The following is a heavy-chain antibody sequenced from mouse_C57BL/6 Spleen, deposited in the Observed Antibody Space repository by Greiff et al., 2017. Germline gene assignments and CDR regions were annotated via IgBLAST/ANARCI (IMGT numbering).Heavy chain of an antibody. CDR2: ISDGGSYT. CDR3: ARDLYDYGVRFAY. D-gene: IGHD2-4*01. Sequence: EVKLMESGGGLVKPGGSLKLSCAASGFTFSSYAMSWVRQTPEKRLEWVATISDGGSYTYYPDNVKGRFTISRDNAKNNLYLQMSHLKSEDTAMYYCARDLYDYGVRFAYWGQGTLVTVSA. J-gene: IGHJ3*01. CDR1: GFTFSSYA. V-gene: IGHV5-4*01.